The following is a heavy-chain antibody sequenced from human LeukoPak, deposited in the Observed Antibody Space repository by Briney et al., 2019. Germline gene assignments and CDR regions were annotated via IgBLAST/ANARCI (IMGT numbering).Heavy chain of an antibody. V-gene: IGHV3-74*01. CDR1: GFTFSSYA. CDR2: IRGDGSMT. Sequence: GGSLRLSCSASGFTFSSYAMHWVRQAPGKGLVWVSRIRGDGSMTNYADSVKGRFTISRDNAKNTLYLQMNSLRLEDTAVYYCARENLAAAADYWGQGTVVTVSS. J-gene: IGHJ4*02. D-gene: IGHD6-25*01. CDR3: ARENLAAAADY.